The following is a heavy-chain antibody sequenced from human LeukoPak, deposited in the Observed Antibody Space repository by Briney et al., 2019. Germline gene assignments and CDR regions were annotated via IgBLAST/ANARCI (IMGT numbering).Heavy chain of an antibody. J-gene: IGHJ4*02. D-gene: IGHD6-13*01. CDR3: ARGIGRAAAGRFDY. CDR1: GGSFSGYY. Sequence: SETLSLTCAVYGGSFSGYYRSWIRQPPGKGLEWIGEINHSGSTNYNPSLKSRVTISVDTSKNQFSLKPSSVTAADTAVYYCARGIGRAAAGRFDYWGQGTLVTVSS. CDR2: INHSGST. V-gene: IGHV4-34*01.